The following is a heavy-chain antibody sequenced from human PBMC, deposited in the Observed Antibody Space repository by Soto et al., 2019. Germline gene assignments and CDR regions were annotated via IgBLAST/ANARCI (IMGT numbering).Heavy chain of an antibody. CDR2: IYSGGST. Sequence: GGSLRLSCAASGFTVSSNYISWVRHAPGKGLEWVSVIYSGGSTYYADSVKGRFTISRDNSKNTVHLQMNSLRAEDTAVYYCAREWELPNYYGMDVWGQGTTVTVSS. V-gene: IGHV3-53*01. D-gene: IGHD1-26*01. J-gene: IGHJ6*02. CDR1: GFTVSSNY. CDR3: AREWELPNYYGMDV.